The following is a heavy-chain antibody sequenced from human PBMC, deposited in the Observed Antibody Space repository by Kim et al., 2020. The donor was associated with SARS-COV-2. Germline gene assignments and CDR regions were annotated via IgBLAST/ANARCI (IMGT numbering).Heavy chain of an antibody. CDR2: ST. V-gene: IGHV4-39*01. CDR3: ARRTGYYFDY. Sequence: STPHNPSLKSRVTVSLDTSKNPFSLKLSSVTAADTAVYYCARRTGYYFDYWGQGTLVTVSS. D-gene: IGHD1-1*01. J-gene: IGHJ4*02.